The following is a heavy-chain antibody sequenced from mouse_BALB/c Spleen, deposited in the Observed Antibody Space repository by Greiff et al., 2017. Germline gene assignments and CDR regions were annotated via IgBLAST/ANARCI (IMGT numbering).Heavy chain of an antibody. V-gene: IGHV4-2*02. D-gene: IGHD2-14*01. J-gene: IGHJ4*01. CDR2: INPGSSTI. CDR1: GFDFSRYW. CDR3: ARLGYRYDGYYAMDY. Sequence: EVKLQESGGGLVQPGGSLNLSCAASGFDFSRYWMSWARQAPGKGQEWIGEINPGSSTINYTPSLKDKFIISRDNAKNTLYLQMSKVRSEDTALYYCARLGYRYDGYYAMDYWGQGTSVTVSS.